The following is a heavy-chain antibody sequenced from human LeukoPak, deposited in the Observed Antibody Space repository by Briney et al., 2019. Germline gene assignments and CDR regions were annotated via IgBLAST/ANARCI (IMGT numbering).Heavy chain of an antibody. CDR1: GYTLTELS. CDR3: ATVHVTTEGGDYYGMDV. D-gene: IGHD1-1*01. Sequence: ASVKVSCKVSGYTLTELSMHWVRQSPGKGLEWVGTFDPEDGETIYAQKFQGRVTMTEDTSTDTAYLELSSLRSDDTAVYYCATVHVTTEGGDYYGMDVWGQGTTVTVSS. CDR2: FDPEDGET. V-gene: IGHV1-24*01. J-gene: IGHJ6*02.